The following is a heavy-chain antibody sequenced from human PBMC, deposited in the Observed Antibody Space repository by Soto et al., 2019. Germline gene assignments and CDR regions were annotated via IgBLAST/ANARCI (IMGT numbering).Heavy chain of an antibody. CDR3: AREGGTGLFDY. CDR1: GGTFSSYT. Sequence: QVQLVQSGAEVKKPGSSVKVSCKASGGTFSSYTISWVRQAPGQGLEWMGRIIPILGIADYAQKFQGRVTIAADKSTSTAYMELSSLRSEDTAVYYCAREGGTGLFDYWGQGTLVTVSS. D-gene: IGHD1-26*01. V-gene: IGHV1-69*08. J-gene: IGHJ4*02. CDR2: IIPILGIA.